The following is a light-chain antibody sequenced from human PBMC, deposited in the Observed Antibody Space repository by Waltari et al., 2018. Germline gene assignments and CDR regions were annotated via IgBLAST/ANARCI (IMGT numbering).Light chain of an antibody. CDR1: QSISIY. CDR3: QHSYTTLLT. J-gene: IGKJ4*01. CDR2: AAS. Sequence: DIQMTQSPSSLSASVGDRVTITCRASQSISIYLNWYQQRPGKAPKLLIYAASTLQSGVPSRFSGGGSGTDFTLTISSLQPEDFATYYCQHSYTTLLTFGGGTNVDI. V-gene: IGKV1-39*01.